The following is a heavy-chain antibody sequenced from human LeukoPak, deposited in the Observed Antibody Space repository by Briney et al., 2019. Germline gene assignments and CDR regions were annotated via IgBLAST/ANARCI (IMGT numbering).Heavy chain of an antibody. V-gene: IGHV1-18*01. CDR3: ARDPGSIAAAGRWFDP. J-gene: IGHJ5*02. D-gene: IGHD6-13*01. CDR2: ISAYNGNT. Sequence: GASVKVSCKASGYTFTSYGISWVRQAPGQGLEWMGWISAYNGNTNYAQKLQGRVTKTTDTSTSTAYMELRSLRSDDTAVYYCARDPGSIAAAGRWFDPWGQGTLVTVSS. CDR1: GYTFTSYG.